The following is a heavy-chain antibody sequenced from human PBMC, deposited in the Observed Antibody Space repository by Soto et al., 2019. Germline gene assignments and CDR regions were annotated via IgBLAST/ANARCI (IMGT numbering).Heavy chain of an antibody. Sequence: PVGSLRLSCEASGFAIRNNAIHWVRPTPGKGLQWVAVISFEGSHKYYADSVKGRFTVSRDNPKNTVSLQMDSLTVEDSALYYCVRAAGIAAAGSSQGVLWGQGTLVTAPQ. V-gene: IGHV3-30-3*01. CDR2: ISFEGSHK. D-gene: IGHD6-13*01. CDR1: GFAIRNNA. CDR3: VRAAGIAAAGSSQGVL. J-gene: IGHJ4*02.